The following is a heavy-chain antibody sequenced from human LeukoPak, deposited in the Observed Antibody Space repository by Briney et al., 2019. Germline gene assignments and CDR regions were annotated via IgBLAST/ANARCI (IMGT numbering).Heavy chain of an antibody. CDR1: GFTFSDYY. V-gene: IGHV3-11*04. CDR2: ISSSGSTI. J-gene: IGHJ3*02. D-gene: IGHD3-3*01. CDR3: ARDRVTYYDFWSGSGAFDI. Sequence: GGSLRLSCAASGFTFSDYYMSWIRQAPGKGLEWVSYISSSGSTIYYADSVKGRFTISRDNAKNSLYLQMNSLRAEDTAVYYCARDRVTYYDFWSGSGAFDIWGQGTMVTVSS.